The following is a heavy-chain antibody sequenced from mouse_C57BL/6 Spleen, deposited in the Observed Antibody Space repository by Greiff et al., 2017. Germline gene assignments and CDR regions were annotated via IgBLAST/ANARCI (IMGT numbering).Heavy chain of an antibody. CDR2: ISSGSSTI. J-gene: IGHJ2*01. CDR3: ASSLRYYFDY. Sequence: EVQVVESGGGLVKPGGSLKLSCAASGFTFSDYGMHWVRQAPEKGLEWVAYISSGSSTIYYADTVKGRFTISRDTAKNTLFLQMTSLRSEDTAMYYCASSLRYYFDYWGQGTTLTVSS. CDR1: GFTFSDYG. V-gene: IGHV5-17*01. D-gene: IGHD1-1*01.